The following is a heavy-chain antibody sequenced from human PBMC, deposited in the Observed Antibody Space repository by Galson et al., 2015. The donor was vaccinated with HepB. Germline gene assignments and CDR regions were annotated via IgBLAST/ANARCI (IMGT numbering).Heavy chain of an antibody. CDR2: INSDGSST. J-gene: IGHJ3*02. CDR1: GFTFSSYW. Sequence: SLRLSCAASGFTFSSYWMHWVRQAPGKGLVWVSRINSDGSSTSYADSVKGRFTISRDNAKNTLYLQMNSLRAEDTAVYYCARDFFRARTYYDILTGSTSNAFDIWGQGTMVTVSS. V-gene: IGHV3-74*01. D-gene: IGHD3-9*01. CDR3: ARDFFRARTYYDILTGSTSNAFDI.